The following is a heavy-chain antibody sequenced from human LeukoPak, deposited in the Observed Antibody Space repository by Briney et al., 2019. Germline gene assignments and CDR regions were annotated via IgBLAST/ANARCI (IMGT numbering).Heavy chain of an antibody. V-gene: IGHV3-66*03. Sequence: PGGSLRLSCTVSGFTVSSNSMSWVRQAPGKGLEWVSFIYSDNTHYSDSVKGRFTISRDNSKNTLYLQMNSLRAEDTAVYYCAKDQTSIAAAKERAYYYYYYMDVWGKGTTVTISS. CDR1: GFTVSSNS. CDR2: IYSDNT. CDR3: AKDQTSIAAAKERAYYYYYYMDV. D-gene: IGHD6-13*01. J-gene: IGHJ6*03.